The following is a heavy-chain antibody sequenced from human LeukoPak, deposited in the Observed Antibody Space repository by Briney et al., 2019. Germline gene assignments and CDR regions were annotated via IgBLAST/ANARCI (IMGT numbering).Heavy chain of an antibody. CDR3: ARDLGDPYCSSTSCYAY. CDR1: GGSTSSYY. Sequence: PSETLSLTCTVSGGSTSSYYWSWIRQPPGKGLEWIGYIYYSGSTNYNPSLKSRVTISVDTSKNQFSLKLSSVTAADTAVYYCARDLGDPYCSSTSCYAYWGQGTLVTVSS. V-gene: IGHV4-59*01. D-gene: IGHD2-2*01. CDR2: IYYSGST. J-gene: IGHJ4*02.